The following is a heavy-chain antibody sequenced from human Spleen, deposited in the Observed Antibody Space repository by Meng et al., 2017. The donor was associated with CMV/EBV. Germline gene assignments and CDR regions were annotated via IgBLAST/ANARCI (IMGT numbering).Heavy chain of an antibody. J-gene: IGHJ4*02. CDR3: ARDLTYGTGDYLDY. Sequence: SGYSFTNNYIHWVRQAPGQGLEWMGMINPSTTTTTYAQRLQGRVAMTRDTSTSTVYMDLSSLRSDDTAVYYCARDLTYGTGDYLDYWGQGTLVTVSS. V-gene: IGHV1-46*04. CDR1: GYSFTNNY. D-gene: IGHD3-16*01. CDR2: INPSTTTT.